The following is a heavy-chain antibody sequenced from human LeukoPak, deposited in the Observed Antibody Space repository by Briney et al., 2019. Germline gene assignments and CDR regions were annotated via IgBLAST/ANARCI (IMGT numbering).Heavy chain of an antibody. Sequence: GGSLRLSCTASGFIFDDYAMNWVRQAPEKGLEWVSGISWNSGNIGYADSVKGRFTISRDNAKNSLYLEMNSLRTEDTALYYCAKTPKTYYYYYGMDVWGQGTTVTVSS. V-gene: IGHV3-9*01. CDR3: AKTPKTYYYYYGMDV. CDR2: ISWNSGNI. CDR1: GFIFDDYA. J-gene: IGHJ6*02.